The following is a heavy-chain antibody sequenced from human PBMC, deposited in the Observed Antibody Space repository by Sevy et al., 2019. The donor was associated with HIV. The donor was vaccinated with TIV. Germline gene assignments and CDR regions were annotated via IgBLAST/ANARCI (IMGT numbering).Heavy chain of an antibody. CDR2: IYSGGST. J-gene: IGHJ6*01. V-gene: IGHV3-66*01. CDR1: EFSVTDNY. CDR3: ARDRYYDASGYYYYYYGLEV. D-gene: IGHD3-22*01. Sequence: GGSLRLSCAASEFSVTDNYMSWVRQAPGKGLEWVSTIYSGGSTFYADSVKGRFTISRDNSKNTLYLHMNSLRAEDTAVYYCARDRYYDASGYYYYYYGLEVWGQGTTVTVSS.